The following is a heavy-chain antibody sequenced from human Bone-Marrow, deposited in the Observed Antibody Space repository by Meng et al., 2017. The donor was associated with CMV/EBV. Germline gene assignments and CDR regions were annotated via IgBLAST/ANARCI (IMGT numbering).Heavy chain of an antibody. CDR1: GGTFSSYA. CDR3: ARETGSAGLLDP. Sequence: SVKVSCKASGGTFSSYAISLVRQAPGQGLEWMGGIIPIFGTANYAQKFQGRVTITTDESTSTAYMELSSLRSEDTAVYYWARETGSAGLLDPWGQGTLVTVSS. CDR2: IIPIFGTA. D-gene: IGHD6-13*01. V-gene: IGHV1-69*05. J-gene: IGHJ5*02.